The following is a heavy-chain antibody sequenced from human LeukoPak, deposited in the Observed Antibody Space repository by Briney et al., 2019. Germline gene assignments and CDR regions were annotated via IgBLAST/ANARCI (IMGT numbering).Heavy chain of an antibody. CDR2: INKDGSEE. CDR3: ARWPHCQDF. Sequence: GGSLTLACAASGFTFSNTAMSWVRLAPGKGLEWVANINKDGSEEKYVDSVKGRFTISRDNAKNSLYLQMSSLRADGTAVYYCARWPHCQDFWGRGTRVTVSS. V-gene: IGHV3-7*03. CDR1: GFTFSNTA. J-gene: IGHJ4*02.